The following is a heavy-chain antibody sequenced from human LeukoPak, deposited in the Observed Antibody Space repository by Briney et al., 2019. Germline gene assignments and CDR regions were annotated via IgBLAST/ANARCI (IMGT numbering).Heavy chain of an antibody. CDR3: AKEGTPQVSTWYDL. J-gene: IGHJ5*02. V-gene: IGHV3-30*18. Sequence: PGMSLRLSCAASGVTLSPYGMHWVRQAPGKGLEWVAVISCERGTQHYADSVKGRFIISRDNPKNTLYLQMNILRTADTAVYYCAKEGTPQVSTWYDLWGQGTQVIVSS. CDR2: ISCERGTQ. CDR1: GVTLSPYG. D-gene: IGHD3-10*01.